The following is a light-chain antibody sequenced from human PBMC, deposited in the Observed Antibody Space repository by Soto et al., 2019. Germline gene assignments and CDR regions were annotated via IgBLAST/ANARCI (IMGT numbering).Light chain of an antibody. CDR3: QQYDTYSRT. V-gene: IGKV1-5*03. Sequence: IQITQSPSAPSASFGDRVPITCRASQGVSNRLAWYRQKPGEAPKLLIYEGSTLERGVPSRFSGSGSGTEFTLTISSLQPDDFATFYCQQYDTYSRTFGQGTKVEVK. CDR1: QGVSNR. J-gene: IGKJ1*01. CDR2: EGS.